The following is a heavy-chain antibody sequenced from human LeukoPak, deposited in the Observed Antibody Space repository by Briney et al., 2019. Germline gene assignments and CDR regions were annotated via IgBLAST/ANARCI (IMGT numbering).Heavy chain of an antibody. CDR2: IYPGDSDT. J-gene: IGHJ4*02. D-gene: IGHD3-22*01. CDR3: ARLWEDSSGYYLLGGFDY. V-gene: IGHV5-51*01. Sequence: GESLKISCKGSGYSFTSYWIGWVRQMPGKGLEWMGIIYPGDSDTRYSPSFQGQVTTSADKSISTAYLQWSSLKASDTAMYYCARLWEDSSGYYLLGGFDYWGQGTLVTVSS. CDR1: GYSFTSYW.